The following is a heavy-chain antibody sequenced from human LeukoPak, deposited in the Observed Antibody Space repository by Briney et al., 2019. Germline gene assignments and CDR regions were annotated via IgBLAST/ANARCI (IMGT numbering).Heavy chain of an antibody. J-gene: IGHJ5*02. D-gene: IGHD3-10*01. Sequence: SETLSLTCTVSGGSISSSSYYWGWIRQPPGKGLEWIGSIYYSGSTYYNPSLKSRVTMSVDTSKNQFSLKLSSVTAADTAVYYCARHKNYYGSGSYRWFDPWGQGTLVTVSS. CDR1: GGSISSSSYY. CDR2: IYYSGST. CDR3: ARHKNYYGSGSYRWFDP. V-gene: IGHV4-39*01.